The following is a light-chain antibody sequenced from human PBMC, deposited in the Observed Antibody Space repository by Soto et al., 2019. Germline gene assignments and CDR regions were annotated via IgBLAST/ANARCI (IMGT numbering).Light chain of an antibody. V-gene: IGKV1-5*01. Sequence: DIQVTQSPSTLSASVGDRVTITCGASQSIGTWLAWYQQKPGKAPKLLIFDASTLESGVPSRFSGSGSGTDFTPTLSSLQPDDFATYYWQKYNESSGAFGQGTRVEIK. J-gene: IGKJ1*01. CDR1: QSIGTW. CDR2: DAS. CDR3: QKYNESSGA.